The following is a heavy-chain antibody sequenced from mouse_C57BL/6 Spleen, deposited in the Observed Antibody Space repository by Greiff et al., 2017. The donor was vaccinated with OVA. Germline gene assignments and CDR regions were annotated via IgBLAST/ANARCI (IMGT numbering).Heavy chain of an antibody. CDR1: GFSLTSYA. J-gene: IGHJ2*01. D-gene: IGHD4-1*02. CDR3: ARGSTGTEGGGFDY. Sequence: VMLVESGPGLVAPSQSLSITCTVSGFSLTSYAISWVRQPPGKGLEWLGVIWTGGGTNYNSALKSRLSISKDNAKSQVFLKMNSLQTDDTARYYCARGSTGTEGGGFDYWGQGTTLTVSS. CDR2: IWTGGGT. V-gene: IGHV2-9-1*01.